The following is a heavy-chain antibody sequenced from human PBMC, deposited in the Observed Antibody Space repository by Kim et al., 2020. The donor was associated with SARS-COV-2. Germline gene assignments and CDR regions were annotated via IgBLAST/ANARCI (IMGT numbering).Heavy chain of an antibody. Sequence: ASVKVSCKASGYTFTSYYMHWVRQAPGQGLEWMGIINPSGGSTSYAQKFQGRVTMTRDTSTSTVYMELSSLRSEDTAVYYCAREYYDILTGYLSYGMDVWGQGTTVTVSS. D-gene: IGHD3-9*01. CDR3: AREYYDILTGYLSYGMDV. CDR2: INPSGGST. V-gene: IGHV1-46*01. J-gene: IGHJ6*02. CDR1: GYTFTSYY.